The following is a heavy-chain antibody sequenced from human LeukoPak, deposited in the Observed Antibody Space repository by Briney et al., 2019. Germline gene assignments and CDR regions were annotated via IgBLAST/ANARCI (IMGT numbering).Heavy chain of an antibody. CDR2: IYHSGST. CDR3: ARAVMEWLFGGSHAGAFDI. Sequence: SQTLSLTCAVSGGSINSGGYSWSWLRQPPGKGLEWIGYIYHSGSTYYNPSLKSRVTISVDRSRNQFSLKLSSVTAADTAVYYCARAVMEWLFGGSHAGAFDIWGQGTMVTVSS. D-gene: IGHD3-3*01. V-gene: IGHV4-30-2*01. CDR1: GGSINSGGYS. J-gene: IGHJ3*02.